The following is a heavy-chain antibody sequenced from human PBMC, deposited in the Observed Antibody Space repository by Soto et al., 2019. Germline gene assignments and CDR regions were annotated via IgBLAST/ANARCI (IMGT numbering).Heavy chain of an antibody. V-gene: IGHV3-23*01. J-gene: IGHJ3*02. D-gene: IGHD1-26*01. Sequence: GGPLRLSCSASGFTFNNYGMSWVRQAPGKGLEWVSGIIGSGGITYYADSVKGRFTISRDNSKNTLYLQMNSLRAEDTALYYCAKDIATRHAFDIWGQGTMVTVS. CDR3: AKDIATRHAFDI. CDR2: IIGSGGIT. CDR1: GFTFNNYG.